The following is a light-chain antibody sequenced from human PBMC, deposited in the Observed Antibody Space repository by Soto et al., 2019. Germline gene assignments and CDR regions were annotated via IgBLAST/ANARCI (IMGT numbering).Light chain of an antibody. Sequence: QSALTQPASVSWSPGQSITISCTGTSSDVGGYNYVSWYQHHPGKAPKLLIYDVSNRPSGVSNRFSGSKSDNTASLTISGLQPEDEADYYCSSYTTSNTRQIVFGTGTKVTVL. CDR3: SSYTTSNTRQIV. CDR1: SSDVGGYNY. J-gene: IGLJ1*01. V-gene: IGLV2-14*03. CDR2: DVS.